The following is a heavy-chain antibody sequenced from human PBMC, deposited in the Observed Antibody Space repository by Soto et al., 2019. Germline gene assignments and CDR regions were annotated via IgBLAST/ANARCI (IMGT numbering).Heavy chain of an antibody. D-gene: IGHD6-6*01. Sequence: AGGSQSLSCVASGVTLSTYSMGWVRQAPGKGLEWLSTIGGNSENTYFADSVKGRFTISRDNSKNTLYLQMSSLGAEDTALYYCAKGRPEDLWGQGTLVTVSS. CDR1: GVTLSTYS. CDR3: AKGRPEDL. CDR2: IGGNSENT. V-gene: IGHV3-23*01. J-gene: IGHJ5*02.